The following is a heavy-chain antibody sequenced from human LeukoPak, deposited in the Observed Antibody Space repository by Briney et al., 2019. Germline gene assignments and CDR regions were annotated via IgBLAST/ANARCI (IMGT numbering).Heavy chain of an antibody. CDR2: IRYDGTNK. J-gene: IGHJ6*03. CDR3: AKGSKLVLFTRDHCMDV. CDR1: GFTFSSYE. D-gene: IGHD3-22*01. V-gene: IGHV3-30*02. Sequence: GGSLRLSCAASGFTFSSYEMNWVRQAPGKGLEWVAFIRYDGTNKYYADSVKGRFTISRDNSKNTLYLQMNSLRVEDTAVYYCAKGSKLVLFTRDHCMDVWGKGTTVTISS.